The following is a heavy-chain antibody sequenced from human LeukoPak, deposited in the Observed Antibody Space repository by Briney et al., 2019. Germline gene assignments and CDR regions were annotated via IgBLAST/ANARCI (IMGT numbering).Heavy chain of an antibody. CDR3: ARAYQRLGGLSFPDS. CDR1: GYTFTNYA. J-gene: IGHJ5*01. V-gene: IGHV7-4-1*02. Sequence: ASVKVSCKASGYTFTNYAMNWVRQAPGQGLEWMGWINPNTGNPTYAQGFTGRFVFSLGTSVTTTYLQISGLKAEDTAVYYCARAYQRLGGLSFPDSWGQGILVTVSS. CDR2: INPNTGNP. D-gene: IGHD3-16*02.